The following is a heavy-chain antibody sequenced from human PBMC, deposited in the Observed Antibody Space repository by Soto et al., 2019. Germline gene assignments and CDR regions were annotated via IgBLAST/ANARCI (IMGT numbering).Heavy chain of an antibody. CDR2: IVVGSGNT. Sequence: SVKVSCKASGFTFTSSAVQWVRQARGQRLEWIGWIVVGSGNTNYAQKFQERVTITRDMFTSTAYMELSSLRSEDTAVYYCAAFIVGAPVYYGMDVWGQGTTVTVSS. J-gene: IGHJ6*02. V-gene: IGHV1-58*01. CDR1: GFTFTSSA. D-gene: IGHD1-26*01. CDR3: AAFIVGAPVYYGMDV.